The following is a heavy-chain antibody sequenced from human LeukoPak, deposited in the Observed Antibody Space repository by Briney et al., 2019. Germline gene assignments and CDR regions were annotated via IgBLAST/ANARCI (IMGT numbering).Heavy chain of an antibody. CDR1: GFTVSY. CDR3: AKGAIGYCVY. CDR2: IYSGGST. V-gene: IGHV3-66*01. Sequence: GGSLRLSCAASGFTVSYIIWVRQAPGKGLEWVSVIYSGGSTNYADSVKGRFTISRDNSKNTVYLQMNSLRAEDTAVYYCAKGAIGYCVYWGQGTLVTVSS. D-gene: IGHD2-15*01. J-gene: IGHJ4*02.